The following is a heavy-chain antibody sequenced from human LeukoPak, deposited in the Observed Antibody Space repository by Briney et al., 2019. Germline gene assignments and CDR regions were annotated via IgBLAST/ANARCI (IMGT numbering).Heavy chain of an antibody. CDR2: INHSGFT. CDR3: ARVQASYYYGSGSYRGRGYYYAMDV. D-gene: IGHD3-10*01. Sequence: SETLSLTCAVYGGSFSGYYWSWIRQPPGKGLEWVGEINHSGFTDYNPSLKSRVTISVDTSKTHFSLRLSSVTAADTPVYYCARVQASYYYGSGSYRGRGYYYAMDVWGKGTTVTVSS. J-gene: IGHJ6*04. V-gene: IGHV4-34*01. CDR1: GGSFSGYY.